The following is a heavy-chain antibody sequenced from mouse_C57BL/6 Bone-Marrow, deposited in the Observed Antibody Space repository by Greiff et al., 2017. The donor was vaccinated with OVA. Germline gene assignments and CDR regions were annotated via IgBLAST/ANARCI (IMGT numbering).Heavy chain of an antibody. J-gene: IGHJ3*01. Sequence: EVKLQESGPGLVKPSQSLSLTCSVTGYSITSGYYWNWIRQFPGNKLEWMGYISYDGSNNYNPSLKNRISITRDTSKNQFFLKLNSVTTEETATYYCARDSSGYWFAYWGQGTLVTVSA. V-gene: IGHV3-6*01. CDR3: ARDSSGYWFAY. CDR2: ISYDGSN. CDR1: GYSITSGYY. D-gene: IGHD3-2*02.